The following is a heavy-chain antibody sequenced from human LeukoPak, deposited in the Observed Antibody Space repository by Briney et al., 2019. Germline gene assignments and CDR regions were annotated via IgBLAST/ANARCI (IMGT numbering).Heavy chain of an antibody. CDR2: VCYSGNT. CDR1: GGSISSSGSY. Sequence: SETLSLTCTVSGGSISSSGSYWGWIRQPPGKGLEWIGSVCYSGNTYNPSLKSRVTISVDTSKNQVSLNLTSVNAADTAIYYCARVMAARREDLNWFDPWGQGTLVTVSS. V-gene: IGHV4-39*07. CDR3: ARVMAARREDLNWFDP. D-gene: IGHD6-6*01. J-gene: IGHJ5*02.